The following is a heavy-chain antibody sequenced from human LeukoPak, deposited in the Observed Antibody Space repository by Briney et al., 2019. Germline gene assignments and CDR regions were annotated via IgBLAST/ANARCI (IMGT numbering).Heavy chain of an antibody. Sequence: KTSETLSLTRTVSGGSISSYYWSWIRQPPGKGLEWIGYIYYSGSTNYNPSLKSRVTISVDTSKNQFSLKLSSVTAADTAVYYCARVEGKNGPTLDYWGQGTLVTVSS. CDR3: ARVEGKNGPTLDY. CDR1: GGSISSYY. J-gene: IGHJ4*02. V-gene: IGHV4-59*01. CDR2: IYYSGST. D-gene: IGHD5-24*01.